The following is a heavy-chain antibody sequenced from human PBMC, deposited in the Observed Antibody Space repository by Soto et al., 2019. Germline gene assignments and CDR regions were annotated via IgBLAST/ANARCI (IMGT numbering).Heavy chain of an antibody. CDR3: AKALGELSPESYDY. CDR2: NSYDGSNK. V-gene: IGHV3-30*18. J-gene: IGHJ4*02. CDR1: GFSFSSFG. Sequence: QVQLVESGGGVVQPGRSLRLSCAASGFSFSSFGMHWVRKAPGKGLEWVAFNSYDGSNKYYADSVKGRFTISRDSSEKTLYLQMNSLRPEDTAVYYCAKALGELSPESYDYWGQGTLVTVSS. D-gene: IGHD3-16*02.